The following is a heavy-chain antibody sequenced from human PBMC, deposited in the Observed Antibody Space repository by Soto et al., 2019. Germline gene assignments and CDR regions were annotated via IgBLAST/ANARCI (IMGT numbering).Heavy chain of an antibody. CDR2: IMPIFGTP. V-gene: IGHV1-69*13. CDR1: GGTFDSYV. J-gene: IGHJ5*02. D-gene: IGHD3-10*01. Sequence: SVKVSCKASGGTFDSYVISWLRQAPGQGLEWMGGIMPIFGTPNYAQKFRGRVTISADESTSTAYLELSSLTSDDTAVYYCARVHSSGIFYFVDPWGQGTLVTSPQ. CDR3: ARVHSSGIFYFVDP.